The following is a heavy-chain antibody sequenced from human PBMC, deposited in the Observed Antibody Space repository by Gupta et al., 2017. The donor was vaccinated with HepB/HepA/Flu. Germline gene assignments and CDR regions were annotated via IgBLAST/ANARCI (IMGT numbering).Heavy chain of an antibody. J-gene: IGHJ5*02. V-gene: IGHV3-23*01. Sequence: RFTISRDNSKNTLYLQMNSLRAEDTAVYYCAKDRLPETYVASNWFDPWGQGTLVTVSS. D-gene: IGHD3-16*01. CDR3: AKDRLPETYVASNWFDP.